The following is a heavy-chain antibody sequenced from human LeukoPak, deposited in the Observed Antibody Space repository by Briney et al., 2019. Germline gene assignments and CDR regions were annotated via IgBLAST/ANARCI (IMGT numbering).Heavy chain of an antibody. D-gene: IGHD2-2*02. Sequence: GESLKISCKGSGYSFTSYWIGWVRQMPGEGLEWMGIIYPGDSDTRYSPSFQGQVTISADKSISTAYLQWSSLKASDTAMYYCARHGFVDIVVVPAAIRPYYYYGMDVWGQGTTVTVSS. CDR1: GYSFTSYW. CDR3: ARHGFVDIVVVPAAIRPYYYYGMDV. J-gene: IGHJ6*02. V-gene: IGHV5-51*01. CDR2: IYPGDSDT.